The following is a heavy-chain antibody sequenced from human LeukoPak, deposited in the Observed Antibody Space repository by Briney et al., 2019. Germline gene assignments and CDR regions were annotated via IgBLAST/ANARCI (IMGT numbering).Heavy chain of an antibody. V-gene: IGHV4-59*12. Sequence: SETLSLTCPVSGGSISIYYWSWIRQSPGKGLEWIGNVYYSGSTKCNPSLKSRVNISVDTSKNQFSLSLTSVTAADTAMYFCARGSLLSQGGAFDIWATGHWSPSLQ. D-gene: IGHD1-26*01. CDR2: VYYSGST. J-gene: IGHJ3*02. CDR3: ARGSLLSQGGAFDI. CDR1: GGSISIYY.